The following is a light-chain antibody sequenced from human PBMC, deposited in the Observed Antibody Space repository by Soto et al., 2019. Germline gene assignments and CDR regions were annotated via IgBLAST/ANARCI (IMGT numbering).Light chain of an antibody. CDR1: SSDIGGYNY. Sequence: QSALTQPASVSGSPGQSITISCTGTSSDIGGYNYVSWYQQHPGKAPKLMIYHVTNRPSGVSNRFSGSKSANTASLTISGLQAEDEADYYCSSYTSINTHVVFGGGTKLTVL. J-gene: IGLJ2*01. CDR3: SSYTSINTHVV. V-gene: IGLV2-14*01. CDR2: HVT.